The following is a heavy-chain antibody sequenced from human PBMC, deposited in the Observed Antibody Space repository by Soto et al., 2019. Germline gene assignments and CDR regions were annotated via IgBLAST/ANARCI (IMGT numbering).Heavy chain of an antibody. CDR3: ARDFSTSTRAFDI. D-gene: IGHD5-12*01. Sequence: GGSLRLSCAASGFTFSSYSMNWVRQAPGKGLEWVSSISSSSSYIYYADSVKGRFTISRDNAKNSLYLQMNSLRAEDTAVYYCARDFSTSTRAFDIWGQGTMVTVSS. CDR1: GFTFSSYS. V-gene: IGHV3-21*01. CDR2: ISSSSSYI. J-gene: IGHJ3*02.